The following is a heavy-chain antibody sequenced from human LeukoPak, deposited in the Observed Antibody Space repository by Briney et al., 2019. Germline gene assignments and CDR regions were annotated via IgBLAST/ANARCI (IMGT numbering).Heavy chain of an antibody. CDR3: AREYSSSPHAFDI. CDR1: GGSISSYY. CDR2: IFYSGST. Sequence: SETLSLTCTVSGGSISSYYWSWIRQPPGKGLEWIGYIFYSGSTDYNPSLKSRVTISVDTSKNQFSLKLSSVTAADTAVYYCAREYSSSPHAFDIWGQGTMVTVSS. D-gene: IGHD6-6*01. J-gene: IGHJ3*02. V-gene: IGHV4-59*01.